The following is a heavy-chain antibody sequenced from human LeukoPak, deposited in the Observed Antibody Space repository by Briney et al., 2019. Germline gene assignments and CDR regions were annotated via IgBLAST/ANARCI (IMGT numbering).Heavy chain of an antibody. CDR1: GFTFSSYS. J-gene: IGHJ4*02. V-gene: IGHV3-21*01. CDR2: ISSSSSYI. D-gene: IGHD4-17*01. CDR3: ARDSYGDRVGHDY. Sequence: KTGGSLRLSCAASGFTFSSYSMDWVRQTPGKGLEWVSSISSSSSYIYYADSVKGRFTISRDNAKNSLYLQMNSLRAEDTAVYYCARDSYGDRVGHDYWCQGTLVTVSS.